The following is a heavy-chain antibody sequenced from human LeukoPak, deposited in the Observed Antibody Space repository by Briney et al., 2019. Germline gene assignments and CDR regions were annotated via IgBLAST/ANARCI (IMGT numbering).Heavy chain of an antibody. CDR2: IYYSGST. J-gene: IGHJ4*02. CDR1: GGSISSGTYY. D-gene: IGHD4-17*01. Sequence: PSETLSLTCTVSGGSISSGTYYWSWIRQPPGKGLEWIGYIYYSGSTYYNPSLKSRVTISVDTSKNQFSLKLSSVTAADTAMYYCARVTLVTTDPTHHFDYWGQGTLVIVSS. V-gene: IGHV4-30-4*01. CDR3: ARVTLVTTDPTHHFDY.